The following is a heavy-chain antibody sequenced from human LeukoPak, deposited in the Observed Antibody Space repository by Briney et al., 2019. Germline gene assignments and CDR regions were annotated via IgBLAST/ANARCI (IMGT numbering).Heavy chain of an antibody. V-gene: IGHV3-23*01. CDR2: ISGSGGST. D-gene: IGHD6-13*01. CDR1: GFTFSSYA. Sequence: SGGSLRLSCAASGFTFSSYAMSWVRQAPGKGLEWVSAISGSGGSTYYADSVKGRFTISRDNSKNTLYLQMNSLRAEDTAVYYCAKVQLGSWYFDYWGQGTLVTVSS. J-gene: IGHJ4*02. CDR3: AKVQLGSWYFDY.